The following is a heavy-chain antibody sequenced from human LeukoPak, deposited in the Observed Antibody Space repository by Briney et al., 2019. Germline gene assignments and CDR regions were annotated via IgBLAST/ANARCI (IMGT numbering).Heavy chain of an antibody. CDR3: ARDGGGDITMVYYFDY. J-gene: IGHJ4*02. D-gene: IGHD3-10*01. V-gene: IGHV3-30-3*01. CDR2: ISYDGSNK. CDR1: GFTFSSYA. Sequence: ARSLTLSCAASGFTFSSYAMHWVPQAPGKGLEWVAVISYDGSNKYYADSVKGRFTISRDNSKNTLYLQMNSLRAEETAVYYCARDGGGDITMVYYFDYWGQGTLVTVSS.